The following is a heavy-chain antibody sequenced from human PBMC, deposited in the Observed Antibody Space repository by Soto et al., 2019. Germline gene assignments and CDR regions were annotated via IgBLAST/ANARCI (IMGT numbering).Heavy chain of an antibody. CDR3: ASRVLCDMDV. D-gene: IGHD2-21*01. J-gene: IGHJ6*02. CDR2: INPSSGAT. V-gene: IGHV1-46*01. CDR1: GDTFTSNY. Sequence: QEQLAQSGAEVKEPGASLKVSCKASGDTFTSNYIHWVRQAPGQGLEWMGRINPSSGATLYAQKFQGRLTLTTDTSTSTVYMDLNSLKSEDSAVYYCASRVLCDMDVWGQGTTVTVSS.